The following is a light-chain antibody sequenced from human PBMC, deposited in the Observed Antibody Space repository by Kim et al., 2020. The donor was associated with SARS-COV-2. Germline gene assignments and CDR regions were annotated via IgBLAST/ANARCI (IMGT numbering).Light chain of an antibody. J-gene: IGLJ1*01. V-gene: IGLV3-1*01. CDR1: KLGDKY. Sequence: VSPGQTASITCSGEKLGDKYACWYQQKPGQSPVLVIYQDSKRPSGIPERFSGSNSGNTATLTISGTQAMDEADYYCQAWDSSTYVFGTGTKVTVL. CDR3: QAWDSSTYV. CDR2: QDS.